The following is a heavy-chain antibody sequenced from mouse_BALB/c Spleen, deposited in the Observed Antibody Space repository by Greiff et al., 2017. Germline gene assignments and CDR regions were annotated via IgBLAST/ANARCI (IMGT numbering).Heavy chain of an antibody. CDR3: ARDWDYDGYYGAMDY. V-gene: IGHV3-5*02. CDR2: IYYSGTI. D-gene: IGHD2-3*01. J-gene: IGHJ4*01. CDR1: GISITTGNYR. Sequence: VQLKESGPGLVKPSQTVSLTCTVTGISITTGNYRWSWIRQFPGNKLEWIGYIYYSGTITYNPSLTSRTTITRDTSKNQFFLEMNSLTAEDTATYYCARDWDYDGYYGAMDYWGQGTSVTVSS.